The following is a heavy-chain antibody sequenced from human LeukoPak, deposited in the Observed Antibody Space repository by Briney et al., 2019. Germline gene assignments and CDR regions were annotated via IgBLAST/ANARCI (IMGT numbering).Heavy chain of an antibody. D-gene: IGHD3-16*01. J-gene: IGHJ3*02. V-gene: IGHV3-21*01. CDR3: VKTMMTFGGVIRTDAFDI. CDR1: GFTFDDYG. CDR2: ISSSSTYI. Sequence: GGSLRLSCAASGFTFDDYGMSWVRQAPGKGLEWVSFISSSSTYIYNADSVKGRFTISRDNSKNTLFLQMASLRAEDTAVYYCVKTMMTFGGVIRTDAFDIWGQGTMVIVSS.